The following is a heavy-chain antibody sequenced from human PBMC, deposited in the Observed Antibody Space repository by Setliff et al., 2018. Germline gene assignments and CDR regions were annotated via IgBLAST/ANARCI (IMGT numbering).Heavy chain of an antibody. J-gene: IGHJ3*02. Sequence: GASVKVSCKASGYTFTSYGVNWVRQAPGHRLEWMGWISAYNGHTTYAQGFQGRVTMTADSSTNTVYMDLRSLRSDDTAVYYCARPISQSHFDRLGADALDIWGQGTLVTVSS. D-gene: IGHD3-9*01. CDR1: GYTFTSYG. V-gene: IGHV1-18*01. CDR3: ARPISQSHFDRLGADALDI. CDR2: ISAYNGHT.